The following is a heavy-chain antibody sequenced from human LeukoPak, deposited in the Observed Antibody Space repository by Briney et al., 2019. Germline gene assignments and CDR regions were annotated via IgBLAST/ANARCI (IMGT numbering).Heavy chain of an antibody. Sequence: GGSLRLSCSASGFTFSSYAMHWVRQAPGKGLEYVSAISSNGGSTYYADSVKGRFTISRDTSKNTLYLQISSLRAEDTAVYYCVKGSTVVTHNWFDPWGQGTLVTVSS. J-gene: IGHJ5*02. CDR3: VKGSTVVTHNWFDP. D-gene: IGHD4-23*01. V-gene: IGHV3-64D*09. CDR1: GFTFSSYA. CDR2: ISSNGGST.